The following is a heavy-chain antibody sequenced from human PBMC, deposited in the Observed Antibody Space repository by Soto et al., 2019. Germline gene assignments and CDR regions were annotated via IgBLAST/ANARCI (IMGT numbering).Heavy chain of an antibody. Sequence: QVQLVESGGGVVQPGRSLRLSCAASGFTFSSYGMHWVRQAPGKGLECVAVISYDGSNKYYADSVKGRFTISRDNSKNTLYLQMNSLRAEDTAVYYCAKDGGGHYDYVWGSSDYYGMDVWGQGTTVTVSS. CDR2: ISYDGSNK. CDR3: AKDGGGHYDYVWGSSDYYGMDV. V-gene: IGHV3-30*18. J-gene: IGHJ6*02. CDR1: GFTFSSYG. D-gene: IGHD3-16*01.